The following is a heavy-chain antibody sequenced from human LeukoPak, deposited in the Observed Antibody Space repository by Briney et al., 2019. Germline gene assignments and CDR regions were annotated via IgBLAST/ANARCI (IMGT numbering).Heavy chain of an antibody. Sequence: GGSLRLSCVASGFTFSHYSMNWVRQAPGKGLEWVSSIRFTGSYIYYADSVKGRFTISRDNSKNTLYLQMNSLRAEDTAVYYCARARYSSSWYYWGQGTLVTVSS. J-gene: IGHJ4*02. CDR2: IRFTGSYI. V-gene: IGHV3-21*04. CDR3: ARARYSSSWYY. CDR1: GFTFSHYS. D-gene: IGHD6-13*01.